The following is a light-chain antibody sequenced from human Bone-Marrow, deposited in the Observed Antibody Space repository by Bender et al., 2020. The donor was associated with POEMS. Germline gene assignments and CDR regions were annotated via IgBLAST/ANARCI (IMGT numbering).Light chain of an antibody. V-gene: IGLV3-1*01. J-gene: IGLJ2*01. CDR3: QAWDGTTGI. CDR1: ELRYMH. CDR2: KDS. Sequence: YELTQPPSVSVSPGQTAFITCSGSELRYMHVSWYQQKAGQSPVLIMYKDSQRPSGIPERVSGSSSGDTATLTLSDTQAIDEADYYCQAWDGTTGIFGGGTRLTV.